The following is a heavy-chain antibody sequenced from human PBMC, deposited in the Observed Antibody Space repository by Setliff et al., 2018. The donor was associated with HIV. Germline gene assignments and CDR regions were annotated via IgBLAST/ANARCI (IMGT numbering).Heavy chain of an antibody. Sequence: ASVKVSCKASGYTLTTYAIHWVRQAPGQRLEFMGWINAGNGNTKYSQRFQGRVTITIDTSASTAYMELSSLRSEDTAVYYCARERRGCTSNSCYVDAFDLWGQGTMVTVSS. CDR2: INAGNGNT. J-gene: IGHJ3*01. D-gene: IGHD2-2*01. V-gene: IGHV1-3*01. CDR1: GYTLTTYA. CDR3: ARERRGCTSNSCYVDAFDL.